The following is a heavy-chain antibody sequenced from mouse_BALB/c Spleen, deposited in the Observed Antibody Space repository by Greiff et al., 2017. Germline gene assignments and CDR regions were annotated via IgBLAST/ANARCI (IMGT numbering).Heavy chain of an antibody. CDR1: GFNIKDYY. CDR2: IDPANGNT. Sequence: VQLKESGAELVRSGASVKLSCTASGFNIKDYYMHWVKQRPEQGLEWIGRIDPANGNTKYDPKFQGKATITADTSSNTAYLQLSSLTSEDTAVYYCARWDTTVRGYFDVWGAGTTVTVSS. J-gene: IGHJ1*01. CDR3: ARWDTTVRGYFDV. V-gene: IGHV14-3*02. D-gene: IGHD1-1*01.